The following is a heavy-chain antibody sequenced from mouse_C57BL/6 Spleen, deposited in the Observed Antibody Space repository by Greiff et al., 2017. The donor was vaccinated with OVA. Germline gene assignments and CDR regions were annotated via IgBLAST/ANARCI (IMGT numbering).Heavy chain of an antibody. Sequence: EVMLVESGGGLVKPGGSLKLSCAASGFTFSSYTMSWVRQTPEKRLEWVATISGGGGNTYYPDSVKGRSTISRDNATNTLYLQMSSLTSEDAALYYCARDYYGSSLFDYWGQGTTLTVSS. V-gene: IGHV5-9*01. CDR1: GFTFSSYT. CDR2: ISGGGGNT. CDR3: ARDYYGSSLFDY. J-gene: IGHJ2*01. D-gene: IGHD1-1*01.